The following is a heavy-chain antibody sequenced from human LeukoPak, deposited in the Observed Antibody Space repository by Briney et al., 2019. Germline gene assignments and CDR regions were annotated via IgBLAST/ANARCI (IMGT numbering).Heavy chain of an antibody. CDR3: AKITGSGATSRLDY. V-gene: IGHV3-9*01. CDR2: ISWNSGSI. Sequence: PGGSLRLSCAASGFTFSSHWMHWVRQAPGKGLEWVSGISWNSGSIGYADSVKGRFTISRDNAKNSLYLQMNSLRAEDTALYYCAKITGSGATSRLDYWGQGTLVTVSS. J-gene: IGHJ4*02. CDR1: GFTFSSHW. D-gene: IGHD1-26*01.